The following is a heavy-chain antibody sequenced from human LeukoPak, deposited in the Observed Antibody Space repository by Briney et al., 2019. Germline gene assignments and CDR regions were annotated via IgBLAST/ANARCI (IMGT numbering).Heavy chain of an antibody. J-gene: IGHJ3*02. V-gene: IGHV1-69*13. CDR2: IIPIFGTA. D-gene: IGHD3-10*01. CDR1: GGTFSSYA. CDR3: ARDGNPKYYYGSGIVAFDI. Sequence: EASVKVSCKASGGTFSSYAISWVRQAPGQGLEWMGGIIPIFGTANYAQKFQGRVTITADESTSTAYMELSSLRSEDTAVYYCARDGNPKYYYGSGIVAFDIWGQGTMVTVSS.